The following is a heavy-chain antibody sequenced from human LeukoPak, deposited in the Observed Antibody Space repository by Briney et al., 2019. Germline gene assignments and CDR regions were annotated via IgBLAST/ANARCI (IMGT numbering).Heavy chain of an antibody. Sequence: GGSLRLSCAATGFTFSSYEMNWVRQAPGKGLEWVSYISSGGSTIYYADSVKGRFTISRDNAKNSLYLQMNSLRAEDTAVYYCAKDLRVPRYCSGGSCYSDVWGQGTTVTVSS. D-gene: IGHD2-15*01. V-gene: IGHV3-48*03. CDR1: GFTFSSYE. J-gene: IGHJ6*02. CDR3: AKDLRVPRYCSGGSCYSDV. CDR2: ISSGGSTI.